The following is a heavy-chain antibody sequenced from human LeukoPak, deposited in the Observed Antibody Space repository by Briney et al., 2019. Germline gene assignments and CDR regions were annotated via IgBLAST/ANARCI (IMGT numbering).Heavy chain of an antibody. CDR1: GFILSTSG. J-gene: IGHJ4*02. CDR2: ITDNIGYT. Sequence: GSLRLSCVVSGFILSTSGMSWVRQAPGKGLEWVSGITDNIGYTYYADSVKGRFTISRDTSKNTLWLQMNSLRAEDTAVYYCAKGVSSLDFWGQGTLVTVSS. CDR3: AKGVSSLDF. D-gene: IGHD3-3*01. V-gene: IGHV3-23*01.